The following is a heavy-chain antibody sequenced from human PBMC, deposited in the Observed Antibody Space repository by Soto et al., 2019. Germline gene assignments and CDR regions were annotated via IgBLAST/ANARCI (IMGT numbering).Heavy chain of an antibody. D-gene: IGHD2-21*02. CDR2: IYSGGST. CDR1: GFTASSNY. J-gene: IGHJ6*02. Sequence: GGSLRLSCAASGFTASSNYMSWVRQAPGKGLEWVSVIYSGGSTYYADSVKGRFTISRDNSKNTLYLQMNSLRAEDTAVYYCARPHGGNSLDYGMDVWGQGTTVTVSS. CDR3: ARPHGGNSLDYGMDV. V-gene: IGHV3-53*01.